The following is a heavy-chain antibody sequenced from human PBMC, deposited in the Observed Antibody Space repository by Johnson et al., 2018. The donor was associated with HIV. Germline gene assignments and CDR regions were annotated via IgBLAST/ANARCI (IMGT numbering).Heavy chain of an antibody. Sequence: VQLVESGGGVVQPGGSLRLSCAASGFTFSSYGMDWVRQAPGQGLEWVAAISYDGSSQYYADAVKGRFTISRDNSKNTLYLQMTSLRSEDTAVYYCAKDRGYAFDIWGQGTMVTVSS. CDR3: AKDRGYAFDI. CDR1: GFTFSSYG. J-gene: IGHJ3*02. V-gene: IGHV3-30*18. D-gene: IGHD3-10*01. CDR2: ISYDGSSQ.